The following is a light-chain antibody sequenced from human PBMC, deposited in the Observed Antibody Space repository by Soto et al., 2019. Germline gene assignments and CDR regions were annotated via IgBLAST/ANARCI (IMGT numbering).Light chain of an antibody. V-gene: IGLV2-14*01. J-gene: IGLJ7*01. CDR1: NSDVGAYKY. CDR2: EVS. CDR3: SSFTSSNTWV. Sequence: QSALTQPASVSGSPGQSITISCTGTNSDVGAYKYVSWYQQYPGKAPKIIIYEVSYRPSGVSTRFSGSKSGTTASLTISGLQSDDEADYYCSSFTSSNTWVFGGGTQLNVL.